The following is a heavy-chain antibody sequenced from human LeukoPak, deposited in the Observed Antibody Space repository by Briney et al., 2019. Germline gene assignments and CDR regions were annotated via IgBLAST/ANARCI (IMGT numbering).Heavy chain of an antibody. D-gene: IGHD5-24*01. Sequence: SETLSLTCAVYGGSFIGYWSWVRQTPGKGLEWIGEISHTGNTKYNPSLTSRVTLSVDMSRTQFSLKLTPMTAADTAVYYCAKEEGYNAHWGQGTLVTVSS. CDR1: GGSFIGY. V-gene: IGHV4-34*01. CDR3: AKEEGYNAH. J-gene: IGHJ4*02. CDR2: ISHTGNT.